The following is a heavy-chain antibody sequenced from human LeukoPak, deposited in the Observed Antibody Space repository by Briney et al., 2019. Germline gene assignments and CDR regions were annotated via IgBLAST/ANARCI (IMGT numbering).Heavy chain of an antibody. Sequence: GESLKISCKGSGYTFTNYWIGWVRQMPGKGLEWMGIIYPADSDIKYSPSFQGQVTISADKSISTAYLQWSSLKASDTATYYCARDWYFDLWGRGTLVTVSP. CDR2: IYPADSDI. J-gene: IGHJ2*01. CDR3: ARDWYFDL. V-gene: IGHV5-51*01. CDR1: GYTFTNYW.